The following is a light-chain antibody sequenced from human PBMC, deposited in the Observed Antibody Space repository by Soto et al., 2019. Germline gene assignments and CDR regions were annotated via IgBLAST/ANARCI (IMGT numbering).Light chain of an antibody. CDR2: AAS. CDR1: QGIRND. Sequence: AIQMTQSPSSLSASVGDRVTITCRASQGIRNDLGWYQQKPGKAPKLLIYAASSLQSGVPSRFSGSGSGTDFTLTISGLQPEDIETSYCLQDYNYPRTFGQGTKVDIK. CDR3: LQDYNYPRT. J-gene: IGKJ1*01. V-gene: IGKV1-6*01.